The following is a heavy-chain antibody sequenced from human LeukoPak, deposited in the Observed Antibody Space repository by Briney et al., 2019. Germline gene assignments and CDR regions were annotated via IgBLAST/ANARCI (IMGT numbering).Heavy chain of an antibody. J-gene: IGHJ4*02. CDR2: IYHSGST. V-gene: IGHV4-30-2*01. D-gene: IGHD5-12*01. Sequence: SQTLSLTCAVSGGSISSGGYSWSWIRQPPGKGLEWIGYIYHSGSTYYNPSLKSRVTISIDRSKNQFSLKLSPVTAADTAVYYCARLGRSGYDLLFDYWGQGTLVTVSS. CDR1: GGSISSGGYS. CDR3: ARLGRSGYDLLFDY.